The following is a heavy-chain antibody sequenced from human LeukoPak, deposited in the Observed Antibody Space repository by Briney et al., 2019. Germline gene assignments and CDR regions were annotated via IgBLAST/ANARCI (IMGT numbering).Heavy chain of an antibody. D-gene: IGHD3-10*01. CDR3: ARVKGYYGSGSYPGSHFDP. CDR1: GFTVSSNY. J-gene: IGHJ5*02. V-gene: IGHV3-53*01. Sequence: GGSLRLSCAASGFTVSSNYMSWVRQAPGKGLEWVSVIYSGGSTYYADSVKGRFTISRDNSKNTLYLQMNSLRAEDTAVYYCARVKGYYGSGSYPGSHFDPWGQGTLVTVSS. CDR2: IYSGGST.